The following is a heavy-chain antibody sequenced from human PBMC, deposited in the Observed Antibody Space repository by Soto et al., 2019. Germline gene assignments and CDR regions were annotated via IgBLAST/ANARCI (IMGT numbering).Heavy chain of an antibody. D-gene: IGHD6-13*01. CDR1: GFDFGDYY. J-gene: IGHJ4*01. Sequence: PGVSIRLSCTGSGFDFGDYYMSWIRQAPGKGLEWVSYIDSGDGTTYYTDSVKGRFTISRDPAKKTGYLQMRSLRVEDTALYYFVGPYYSSSWLPLDRCGQEALVNVSS. CDR3: VGPYYSSSWLPLDR. V-gene: IGHV3-11*01. CDR2: IDSGDGTT.